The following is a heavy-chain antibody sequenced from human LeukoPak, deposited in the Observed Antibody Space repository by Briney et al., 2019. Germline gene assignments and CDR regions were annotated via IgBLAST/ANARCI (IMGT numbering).Heavy chain of an antibody. CDR1: GFTFSSYA. CDR3: ARSWGYSYGYFDY. J-gene: IGHJ4*02. CDR2: ISYDGSNK. D-gene: IGHD5-18*01. Sequence: PGGSLRLSCAASGFTFSSYAMHWARQAPGKGLEWVAVISYDGSNKYYADSVKGRFTISRDNSKNTLYLQMNSLRAEDTAVYYCARSWGYSYGYFDYWGQGTLVTVSS. V-gene: IGHV3-30*01.